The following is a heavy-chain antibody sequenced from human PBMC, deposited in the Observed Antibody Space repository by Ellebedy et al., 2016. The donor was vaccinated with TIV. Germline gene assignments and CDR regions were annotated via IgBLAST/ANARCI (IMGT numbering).Heavy chain of an antibody. Sequence: KVSCKGSGYSFSNFWLTWVRQMPGKGLEWMGKIDPSDSYTNYNPSFQGHVTISVDKSISTAYLQWSSLKASDTAMYYCALLYTGYDSDHYYYHGLDVWGQGTTVTVSS. D-gene: IGHD5-12*01. J-gene: IGHJ6*02. V-gene: IGHV5-10-1*01. CDR2: IDPSDSYT. CDR1: GYSFSNFW. CDR3: ALLYTGYDSDHYYYHGLDV.